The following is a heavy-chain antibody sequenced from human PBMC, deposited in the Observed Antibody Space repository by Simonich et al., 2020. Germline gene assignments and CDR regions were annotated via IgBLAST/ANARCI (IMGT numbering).Heavy chain of an antibody. J-gene: IGHJ4*02. CDR1: GYTLTELS. CDR2: FDPEEGET. Sequence: VHGGAEVKKPGASVKVSCQVSGYTLTELSKHWVRQAHGKGLEWMGGFDPEEGETSYAQKFQGRVTMTEDTATDTADMELLSLRSEDPAVYYCATGNLPTPQGGVFDYWGQGTLVTVSS. CDR3: ATGNLPTPQGGVFDY. D-gene: IGHD1-26*01. V-gene: IGHV1-24*01.